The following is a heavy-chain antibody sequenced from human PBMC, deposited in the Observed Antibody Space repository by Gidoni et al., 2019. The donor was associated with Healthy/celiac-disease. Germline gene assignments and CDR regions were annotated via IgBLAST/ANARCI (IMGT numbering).Heavy chain of an antibody. CDR2: ISSSSSTI. CDR3: ATLGGYDSSGYYHVSGSF. V-gene: IGHV3-48*02. CDR1: GFTFSSYS. J-gene: IGHJ4*02. Sequence: EVQLVESGGGLVQPGGSLRLSCAASGFTFSSYSMNWVRQAPGKGLEWVSYISSSSSTIYYADSVKGRFTISRDNAKNSLYLQMNSLRDEDTAVYYCATLGGYDSSGYYHVSGSFWGQGTLVTVSS. D-gene: IGHD3-22*01.